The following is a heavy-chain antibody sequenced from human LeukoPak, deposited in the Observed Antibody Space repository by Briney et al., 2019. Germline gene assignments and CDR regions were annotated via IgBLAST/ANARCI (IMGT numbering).Heavy chain of an antibody. D-gene: IGHD3-22*01. CDR3: ARDPTRSPGGGFFSPLGY. J-gene: IGHJ4*02. CDR1: GYTFTHYA. Sequence: GASVKVSCKASGYTFTHYAINWVRQAPGQGLEWMGWINTNTATLMYAQGFSGRFVFSLDVSDSTAYLHINSLEAGDTAVYYCARDPTRSPGGGFFSPLGYWGQGSLVTVSS. CDR2: INTNTATL. V-gene: IGHV7-4-1*02.